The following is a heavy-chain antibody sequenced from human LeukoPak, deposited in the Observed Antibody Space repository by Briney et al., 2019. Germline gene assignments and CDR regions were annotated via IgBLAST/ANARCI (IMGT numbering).Heavy chain of an antibody. V-gene: IGHV3-30-3*01. D-gene: IGHD4-17*01. CDR1: GFTFSSYA. CDR2: ISYDGSNK. J-gene: IGHJ3*02. Sequence: GGSLRLSCAASGFTFSSYAMHWVRQAPGKGLEWVAVISYDGSNKYYADSVKGRFTISRDNSKNTLYLQMNRLRAEDTAVYYCAMIEDGDYIDAFDIWGQGTMVTVSS. CDR3: AMIEDGDYIDAFDI.